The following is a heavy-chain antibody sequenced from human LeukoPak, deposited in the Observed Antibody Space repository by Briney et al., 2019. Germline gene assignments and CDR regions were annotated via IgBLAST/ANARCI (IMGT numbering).Heavy chain of an antibody. CDR2: INHSGST. J-gene: IGHJ6*02. Sequence: SETLSLTCSVSGSSIKSNSYYWSWIRQPPGKGLEWIGEINHSGSTNYNPSLKSRVTISVDTSKNQFSLKLSSVTAADTAVYYCARGTITLGYCSSTSCYSGYYYYYGMDVWGQGTTVTVSS. CDR3: ARGTITLGYCSSTSCYSGYYYYYGMDV. CDR1: GSSIKSNSYY. D-gene: IGHD2-2*02. V-gene: IGHV4-39*07.